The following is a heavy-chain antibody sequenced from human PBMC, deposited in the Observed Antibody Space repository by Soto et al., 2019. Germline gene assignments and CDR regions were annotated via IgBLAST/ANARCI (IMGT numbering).Heavy chain of an antibody. CDR1: GVSIHNSHSF. J-gene: IGHJ5*02. D-gene: IGHD2-15*01. CDR3: GRVVEGATRHTDSDA. Sequence: PSETLSLTCAVSGVSIHNSHSFWGWIRQPPGKGLEFIGSVYYSGGSHYNPSLKGRVTISVDTSNNQVSLRVNSVTAADTAVYYCGRVVEGATRHTDSDAWGQGTPVTVSS. CDR2: VYYSGGS. V-gene: IGHV4-39*02.